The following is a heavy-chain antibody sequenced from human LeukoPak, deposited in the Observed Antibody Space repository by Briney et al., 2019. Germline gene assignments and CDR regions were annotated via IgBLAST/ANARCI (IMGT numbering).Heavy chain of an antibody. J-gene: IGHJ5*02. V-gene: IGHV1-3*01. D-gene: IGHD2-15*01. Sequence: ASVKVSCKPSVHSLTSDAMHWGCEAPGQRLGCMGWINAVNDNTKYLKKLQGRVTITSETSASTAYMELSSLRSEDTAVYYCARGLVVAARGWFDPWGQGTLVTVSS. CDR3: ARGLVVAARGWFDP. CDR1: VHSLTSDA. CDR2: INAVNDNT.